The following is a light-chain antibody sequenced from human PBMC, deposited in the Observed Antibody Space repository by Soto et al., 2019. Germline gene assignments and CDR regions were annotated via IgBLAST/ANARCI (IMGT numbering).Light chain of an antibody. CDR1: QSVSSY. J-gene: IGKJ4*01. CDR2: DAS. V-gene: IGKV3-11*01. CDR3: QQRSNYPLT. Sequence: EIVLTQYPATLSLSPGERATLSCRASQSVSSYLAWYQQKPGQAPRLLIYDASNRATGIPARFSGSGSGTDFTLSISSLEPEDFAVYYCQQRSNYPLTFGGGTKVEIK.